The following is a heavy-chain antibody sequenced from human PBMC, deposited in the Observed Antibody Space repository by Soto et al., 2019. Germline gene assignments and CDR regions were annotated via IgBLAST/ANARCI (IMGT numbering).Heavy chain of an antibody. CDR3: ARGTVWDYVWGSYRSYYFDY. J-gene: IGHJ4*02. Sequence: QVQLQQWGAGLLKPSETLSLTCAVYGGSFSGYYWSWIRQPPGKGLEWIGEINHSGSTNYNPSLKSRVTQSVDTSKNQFSLKLSSVTAADTAVYYWARGTVWDYVWGSYRSYYFDYWGQGTLVTVSS. D-gene: IGHD3-16*02. CDR2: INHSGST. V-gene: IGHV4-34*01. CDR1: GGSFSGYY.